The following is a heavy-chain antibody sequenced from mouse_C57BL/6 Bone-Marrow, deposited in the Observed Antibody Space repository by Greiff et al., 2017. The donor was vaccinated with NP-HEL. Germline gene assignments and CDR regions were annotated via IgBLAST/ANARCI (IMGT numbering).Heavy chain of an antibody. CDR3: ARYYYGSRYAMDY. CDR2: IRNKANGYTT. CDR1: GFTFTDYY. V-gene: IGHV7-3*01. Sequence: EVKLVESGGGLVQPGGSLSLSCAASGFTFTDYYMSWVRQPPGKALEWLGFIRNKANGYTTEYSASVKGRFTISRDNSQSILYLQMNALRAEDSATYYCARYYYGSRYAMDYWGQGTSVTVSS. D-gene: IGHD1-1*01. J-gene: IGHJ4*01.